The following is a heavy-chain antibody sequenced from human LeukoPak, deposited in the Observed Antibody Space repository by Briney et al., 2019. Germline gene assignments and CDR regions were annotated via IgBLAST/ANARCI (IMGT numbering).Heavy chain of an antibody. V-gene: IGHV3-23*01. D-gene: IGHD6-19*01. J-gene: IGHJ6*02. CDR1: GFTFSSYV. CDR2: VSDSGGST. Sequence: GGSLILSCAAPGFTFSSYVMHWVRQAPGKGLEWVSAVSDSGGSTFYADSVKGRFTISRDNSKNTLYLQMNGLRAEDTAVYYRAKYSSGMDVWGQGTTVTVSS. CDR3: AKYSSGMDV.